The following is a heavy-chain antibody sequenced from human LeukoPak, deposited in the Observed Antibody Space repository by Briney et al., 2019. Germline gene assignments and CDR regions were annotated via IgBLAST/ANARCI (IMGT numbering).Heavy chain of an antibody. CDR3: ARHSKWELNFDY. CDR2: IYYSGST. CDR1: GGSISSSSYY. V-gene: IGHV4-39*01. J-gene: IGHJ4*02. Sequence: PSETLSLTCTVSGGSISSSSYYWGWIRQPPGKGLEWIGSIYYSGSTYYNPSLKSRVTISVDTSKNQFSLKLSSVTAADTAVYYCARHSKWELNFDYWGQGTLVTVSS. D-gene: IGHD1-26*01.